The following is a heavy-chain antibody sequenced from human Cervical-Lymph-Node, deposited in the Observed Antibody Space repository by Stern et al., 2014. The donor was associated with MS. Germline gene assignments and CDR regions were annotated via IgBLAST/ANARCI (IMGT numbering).Heavy chain of an antibody. CDR2: IYYIWST. CDR1: GGSISSGGYY. Sequence: QVQLQESGPGLVKPSQTLSLTCTVSGGSISSGGYYWSWIRPPPGKGLEWIGIIYYIWSTYDNPFVKSRVTISVDTSKNQFSLKLSSVTAADTAVYYCAARRGWDSYGPLDYWGQGTLVTVSS. CDR3: AARRGWDSYGPLDY. V-gene: IGHV4-31*03. J-gene: IGHJ4*02. D-gene: IGHD5-18*01.